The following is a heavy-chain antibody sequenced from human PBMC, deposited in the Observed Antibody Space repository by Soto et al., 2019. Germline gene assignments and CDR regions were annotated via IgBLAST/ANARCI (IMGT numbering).Heavy chain of an antibody. D-gene: IGHD6-19*01. V-gene: IGHV3-15*07. CDR3: TSLVWQWLAAYMDV. J-gene: IGHJ6*02. Sequence: EVQLVESGGGLVKPGGSLRLSCAASGFTFSNAWMNWVRQAPGKGLEWVGRIKSKTDGGTTDYAAPVKGRFTISRDDSKNTLYLQMNRLKTEDTAVYYCTSLVWQWLAAYMDVWGQGTTVTVSS. CDR1: GFTFSNAW. CDR2: IKSKTDGGTT.